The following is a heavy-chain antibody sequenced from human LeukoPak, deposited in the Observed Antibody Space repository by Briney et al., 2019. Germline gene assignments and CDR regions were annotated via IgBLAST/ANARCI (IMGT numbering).Heavy chain of an antibody. J-gene: IGHJ4*01. CDR1: GFTLFAHY. CDR2: PRNKANGYKN. CDR3: ARVWGSGRSSHYLDN. Sequence: RGALRHSCVAPGFTLFAHYMDSVRQTPGRGVECVGRPRNKANGYKNEYGKFVKGRFTVSRDDSRSSLYLQMNSLTSEDTAVYYCARVWGSGRSSHYLDNWGQGSLLAVCS. V-gene: IGHV3-72*01. D-gene: IGHD6-25*01.